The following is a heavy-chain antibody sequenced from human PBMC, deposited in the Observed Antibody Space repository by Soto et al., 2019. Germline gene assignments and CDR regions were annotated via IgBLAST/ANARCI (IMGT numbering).Heavy chain of an antibody. Sequence: PGESLKISCKGSGYSFTNYWIGWVRQMPGKGLEWMGIVYPGDSDTRYSPSFQGQVTISADKSISTAYLQWSSLRASDTAMYYCARRLGDYDYYYGMDVWGQGTTVTVSS. CDR3: ARRLGDYDYYYGMDV. CDR2: VYPGDSDT. J-gene: IGHJ6*02. D-gene: IGHD4-17*01. V-gene: IGHV5-51*01. CDR1: GYSFTNYW.